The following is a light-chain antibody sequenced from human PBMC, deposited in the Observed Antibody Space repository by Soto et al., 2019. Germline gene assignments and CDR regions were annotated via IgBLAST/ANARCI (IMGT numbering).Light chain of an antibody. V-gene: IGKV3-15*01. J-gene: IGKJ1*01. CDR2: GAS. Sequence: EIVMTQSPATLSVSPGERATLSCRASQSVSSNLAWYQQQPGQAPRLLMYGASTRATGIPDMFSGSGSGTEFTLTISSLQSEDFAVYYCQQHNNCPPWTFGQGTKVEIK. CDR3: QQHNNCPPWT. CDR1: QSVSSN.